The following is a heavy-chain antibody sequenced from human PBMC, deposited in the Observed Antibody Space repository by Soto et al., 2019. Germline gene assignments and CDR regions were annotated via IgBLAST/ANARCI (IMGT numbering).Heavy chain of an antibody. D-gene: IGHD3-9*01. J-gene: IGHJ5*02. CDR1: GYTFTALY. Sequence: VKVSCKASGYTFTALYMNWVRQAPGQGLEWMGWVNPNTGLTKYAQKFQGRVIMTRDTSINTAYMELSDLTSDDTAVYYCTTLRLDPWGQGTLVTVSS. CDR3: TTLRLDP. CDR2: VNPNTGLT. V-gene: IGHV1-2*02.